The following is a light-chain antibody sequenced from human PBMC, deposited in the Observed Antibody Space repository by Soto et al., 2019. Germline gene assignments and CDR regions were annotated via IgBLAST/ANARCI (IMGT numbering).Light chain of an antibody. Sequence: QSVLTQPPSVSGAPGQRVTISCTGSSSNIGAHYDVHWYQQLPGTAPKLLIYGNSNRPSGVPDRFSGSKSGTSASLAITGLRAEDEADYYSQSYDNSRSVYVFGTGTKLTVL. V-gene: IGLV1-40*01. CDR3: QSYDNSRSVYV. J-gene: IGLJ1*01. CDR2: GNS. CDR1: SSNIGAHYD.